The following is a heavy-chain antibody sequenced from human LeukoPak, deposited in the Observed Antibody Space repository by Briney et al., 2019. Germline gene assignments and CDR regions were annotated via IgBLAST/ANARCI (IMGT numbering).Heavy chain of an antibody. CDR2: ILYDGSNK. D-gene: IGHD1-26*01. CDR1: GFTFSSYG. V-gene: IGHV3-30*02. Sequence: PGGSLRLSFAASGFTFSSYGMHWVRQAPGKGLEWVAFILYDGSNKYYADSVKGRFTIYRDNSKNTLYLQMNSLRAEDTAVYYCAKGVGDNHYWGQGTLVTVSS. CDR3: AKGVGDNHY. J-gene: IGHJ4*02.